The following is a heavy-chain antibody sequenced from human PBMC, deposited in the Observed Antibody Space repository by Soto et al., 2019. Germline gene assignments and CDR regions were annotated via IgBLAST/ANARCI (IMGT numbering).Heavy chain of an antibody. CDR1: GGTFSSYA. CDR2: IIPIFGTA. J-gene: IGHJ6*02. CDR3: ARGFKYYDILTGYPDGPYYYGMDV. V-gene: IGHV1-69*13. D-gene: IGHD3-9*01. Sequence: SVKVSCKASGGTFSSYAISWVRQAPGQGLEWMGGIIPIFGTANYAQKFQGRVTITADESTSTAYMELSSLRSEDTAVYYCARGFKYYDILTGYPDGPYYYGMDVWGQGTTVTVSS.